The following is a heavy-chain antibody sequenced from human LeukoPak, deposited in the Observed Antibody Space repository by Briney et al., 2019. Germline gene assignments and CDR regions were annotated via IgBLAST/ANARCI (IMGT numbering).Heavy chain of an antibody. J-gene: IGHJ4*02. V-gene: IGHV3-48*04. CDR1: GFTFSSYS. CDR2: ISSASGSI. D-gene: IGHD5-12*01. Sequence: GGSLRLSCAASGFTFSSYSMNWVRQAPGKGLEWVSYISSASGSIYYADSVKGRFTISRDNAKNSLFLQMNSLRAEDTAVYYCAKDDPNSGYDYWGQGTLVTVSS. CDR3: AKDDPNSGYDY.